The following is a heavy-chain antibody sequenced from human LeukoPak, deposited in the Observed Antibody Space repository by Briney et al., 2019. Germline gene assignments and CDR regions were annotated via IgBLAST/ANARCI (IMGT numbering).Heavy chain of an antibody. J-gene: IGHJ4*02. Sequence: PGGSLRLSCAASGFTFSSYEMNWVRQAPGKGLEWVSYISSSGSTIYYADSVKGRFTISRDNAKNSLYLQMNSLRAEDTAVYYCARSDILTEMGFDYWGQGTLVTVSS. D-gene: IGHD3-9*01. CDR1: GFTFSSYE. CDR3: ARSDILTEMGFDY. CDR2: ISSSGSTI. V-gene: IGHV3-48*03.